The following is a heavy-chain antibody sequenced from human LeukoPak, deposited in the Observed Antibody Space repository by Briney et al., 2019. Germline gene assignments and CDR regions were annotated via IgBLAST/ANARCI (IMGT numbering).Heavy chain of an antibody. J-gene: IGHJ5*02. Sequence: GESLKISCKGSGYSFTSYWIGWVRQMPGKGLEWMGIIYPGDSDTRYSPSFQGQVTISADKSISTAYLQWSSLKASDTAMYYCARHRVYYYDTSGHRGWFGPWGQGTLVTVSS. CDR2: IYPGDSDT. V-gene: IGHV5-51*01. D-gene: IGHD3-22*01. CDR1: GYSFTSYW. CDR3: ARHRVYYYDTSGHRGWFGP.